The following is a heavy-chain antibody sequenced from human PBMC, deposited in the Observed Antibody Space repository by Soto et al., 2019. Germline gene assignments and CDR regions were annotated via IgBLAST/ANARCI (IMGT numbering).Heavy chain of an antibody. CDR3: ARNIVATVNFDY. D-gene: IGHD5-12*01. J-gene: IGHJ4*02. CDR2: IYYSGST. CDR1: GGSISSSSYY. Sequence: SETLSLTCTVSGGSISSSSYYWGWIRQPPGKGLEWIGSIYYSGSTYYNPSLKSRVTISVDTSKNQLSLKLSSVTAADTAVYYCARNIVATVNFDYWGQGTLVTVSS. V-gene: IGHV4-39*01.